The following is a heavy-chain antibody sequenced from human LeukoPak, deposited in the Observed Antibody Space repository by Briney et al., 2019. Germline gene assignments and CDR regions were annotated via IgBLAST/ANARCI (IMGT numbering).Heavy chain of an antibody. D-gene: IGHD3-3*01. V-gene: IGHV4-61*02. Sequence: PSETLSLTCTVSGGSISSGSYYWSWIRQPAGKGLEWIGRIYTSGSTNYNPSLKSRVTISVDTSKNQFSLKLSSVTAAVTAVYYCARAHDFWSGYPYFDYWGQGTLVTVSS. CDR1: GGSISSGSYY. J-gene: IGHJ4*02. CDR2: IYTSGST. CDR3: ARAHDFWSGYPYFDY.